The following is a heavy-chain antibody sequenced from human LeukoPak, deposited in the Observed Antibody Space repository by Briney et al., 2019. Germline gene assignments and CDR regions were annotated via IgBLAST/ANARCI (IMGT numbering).Heavy chain of an antibody. D-gene: IGHD3-10*01. CDR2: IYYSEST. J-gene: IGHJ4*02. V-gene: IGHV4-59*01. CDR3: AREERRATMVRGVILNYFDY. Sequence: SETLSLTCTVSGGSISSYYWSWIRQPPGKELEWIGYIYYSESTNYNPSLKSRVTISVDTSKNQFSLKLSSVTAADTAVYYCAREERRATMVRGVILNYFDYWGQGTLVTVSS. CDR1: GGSISSYY.